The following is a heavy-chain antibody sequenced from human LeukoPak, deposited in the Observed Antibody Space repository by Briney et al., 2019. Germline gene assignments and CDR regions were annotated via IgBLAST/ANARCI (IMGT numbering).Heavy chain of an antibody. D-gene: IGHD3-9*01. CDR1: GFTFSSYG. J-gene: IGHJ4*02. CDR2: ISYDGSNK. Sequence: PGGSLRLSCAASGFTFSSYGINWVRQAPGKGLEWVSVISYDGSNKYYADSVKGRFTISRDNSKNKVYLQMNSLRAEDTAVYYCAKARMGHCDILSDAGYWGQGTLVTVSS. CDR3: AKARMGHCDILSDAGY. V-gene: IGHV3-30*18.